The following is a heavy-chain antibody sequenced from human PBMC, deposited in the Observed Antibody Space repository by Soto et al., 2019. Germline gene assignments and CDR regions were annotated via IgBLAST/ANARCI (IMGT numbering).Heavy chain of an antibody. Sequence: LVQSGAEVKXPGSSVKVSCKASGGTFSSYSINWVRQAPGQGLEWMGEIIPIFGTANYAQKFQGRVTITADESTSTAYMELSSLRSEDTAVYYCARDGGRHSGGIDYWGQGTLVTVSS. J-gene: IGHJ4*02. D-gene: IGHD1-26*01. CDR1: GGTFSSYS. CDR3: ARDGGRHSGGIDY. CDR2: IIPIFGTA. V-gene: IGHV1-69*01.